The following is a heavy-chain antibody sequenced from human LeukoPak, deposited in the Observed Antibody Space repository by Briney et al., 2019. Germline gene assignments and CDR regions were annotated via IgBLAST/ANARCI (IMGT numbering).Heavy chain of an antibody. Sequence: PGGSLRLSCAASGFTFSNCAMSWVRQAPGKGLEWVSAISGSGGSTYYAGSVKGRFTISRDNSKNTLYLQMGSLRAEDMGVYYCARDSISVSVGAFDIWGQGAMVIVSS. V-gene: IGHV3-23*01. D-gene: IGHD2-8*01. CDR1: GFTFSNCA. J-gene: IGHJ3*02. CDR3: ARDSISVSVGAFDI. CDR2: ISGSGGST.